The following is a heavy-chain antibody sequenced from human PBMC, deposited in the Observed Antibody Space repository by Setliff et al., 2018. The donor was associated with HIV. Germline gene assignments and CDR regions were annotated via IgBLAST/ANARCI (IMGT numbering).Heavy chain of an antibody. J-gene: IGHJ1*01. CDR1: GYRFNTYG. V-gene: IGHV1-18*01. D-gene: IGHD3-22*01. CDR2: ISPYNGDT. CDR3: VRGVTRDISGYYRDEYFQH. Sequence: ASVKVSCKASGYRFNTYGISWVRQAPGQGLEWMGWISPYNGDTRFAQSLQGRVTLTTDTSTNTAYMEMRTLKSDDTAVYYCVRGVTRDISGYYRDEYFQHWGQGTPVTVSS.